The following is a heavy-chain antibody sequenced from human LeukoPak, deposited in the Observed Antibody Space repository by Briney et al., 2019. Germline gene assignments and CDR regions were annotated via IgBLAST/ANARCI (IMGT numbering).Heavy chain of an antibody. CDR3: ARGQRPQYTSTWDNWFDP. J-gene: IGHJ5*02. V-gene: IGHV3-48*03. CDR1: GFPFSSYE. D-gene: IGHD2-2*01. Sequence: GGSLRLSCAASGFPFSSYEMNWVRQAPGKRLQWVSYISSSGDKIYYAASVKGRFTISRDNAKNSLYLQIDSLRAEDTAVYYCARGQRPQYTSTWDNWFDPWGQGTQVTVSS. CDR2: ISSSGDKI.